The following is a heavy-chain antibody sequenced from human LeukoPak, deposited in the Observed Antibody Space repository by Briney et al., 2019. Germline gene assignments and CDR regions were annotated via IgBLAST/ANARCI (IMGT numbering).Heavy chain of an antibody. Sequence: PGGSLRLSCAASGFTVSSNYMTWVRQAPGKGLEWVSLIYSGGSTSYADSVRGRFTTSRDNSKNTLYLQMNSLRAEDTAVYYCARDGGNRFGYYGMDVWGQGTTVTVSS. J-gene: IGHJ6*02. CDR1: GFTVSSNY. V-gene: IGHV3-66*01. CDR2: IYSGGST. D-gene: IGHD4-23*01. CDR3: ARDGGNRFGYYGMDV.